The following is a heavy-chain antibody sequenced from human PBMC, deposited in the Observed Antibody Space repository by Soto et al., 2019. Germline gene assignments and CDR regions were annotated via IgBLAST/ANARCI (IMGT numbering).Heavy chain of an antibody. CDR3: AGTYYYDSSGYGFCYYYGMDV. CDR2: XIPIFGTA. V-gene: IGHV1-69*01. CDR1: GGTFSSYA. Sequence: QVQLVQSGAEVKKPGSSVKVSCKASGGTFSSYAISWVRQAPGQGLEWMGGXIPIFGTANYAQKFQGRVTITADESTSTAYMELSSLRSEDTAVYYCAGTYYYDSSGYGFCYYYGMDVWGQGTTVTVSS. J-gene: IGHJ6*02. D-gene: IGHD3-22*01.